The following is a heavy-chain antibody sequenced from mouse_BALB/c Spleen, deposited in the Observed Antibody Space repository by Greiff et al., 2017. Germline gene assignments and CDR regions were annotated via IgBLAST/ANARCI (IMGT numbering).Heavy chain of an antibody. CDR1: GFTFSSFG. J-gene: IGHJ4*01. CDR3: ARDTTVVDYAMDY. Sequence: EVQVVESGGGLVQPGGSRKLSCAASGFTFSSFGMHWVRQAPEKGLEWVAYISSGSSTIYYADTVKGRFTISRDNPKNTLFLQMTSLRSEDTAMYYCARDTTVVDYAMDYWGQGTSVTVSS. CDR2: ISSGSSTI. D-gene: IGHD1-1*01. V-gene: IGHV5-17*02.